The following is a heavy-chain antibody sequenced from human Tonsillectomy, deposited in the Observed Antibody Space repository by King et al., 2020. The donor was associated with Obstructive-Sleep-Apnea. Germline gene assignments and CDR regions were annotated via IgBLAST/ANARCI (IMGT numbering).Heavy chain of an antibody. CDR3: AKDMGGNLGEYDSSGYYLYYYYGMDV. CDR2: ISWNSGSI. D-gene: IGHD3-22*01. Sequence: VQLVESGGGLVQPGRSLRLSCAASGFTFDDYAMHWVRQAPGKGLEWVSGISWNSGSIGYADSVKGRFTISRDNAKNSLYLQMNSLRAEDTALYYCAKDMGGNLGEYDSSGYYLYYYYGMDVWGQGTTVTVSS. V-gene: IGHV3-9*01. J-gene: IGHJ6*02. CDR1: GFTFDDYA.